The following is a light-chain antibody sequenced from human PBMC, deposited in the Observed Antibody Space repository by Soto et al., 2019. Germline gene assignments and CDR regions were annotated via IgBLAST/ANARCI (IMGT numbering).Light chain of an antibody. J-gene: IGLJ3*02. CDR3: QTWGTGIQV. CDR1: SGHSSYA. CDR2: LNSDGSH. Sequence: QPVLTQSPSASASLGASVKLTCTLSSGHSSYAIAWHQQQSEKGPRYLMKLNSDGSHSKGDGIPDRFSGSSSGAERYLTISSLQSEDEADYYCQTWGTGIQVFGGGTKLTVL. V-gene: IGLV4-69*01.